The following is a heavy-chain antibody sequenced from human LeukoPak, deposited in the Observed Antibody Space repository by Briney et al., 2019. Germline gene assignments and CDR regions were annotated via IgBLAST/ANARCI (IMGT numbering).Heavy chain of an antibody. V-gene: IGHV5-51*01. Sequence: GESLKISCKGSGYSFTSYWIGWVRQMPGKGLEWMGIIYPGDFDTRYSPSFQGQVTISADKSISTAYLQWSSLKASDTARYYCARLGGVVKSYYYYYGMDVWGQGTTVTVSS. CDR1: GYSFTSYW. J-gene: IGHJ6*02. CDR3: ARLGGVVKSYYYYYGMDV. D-gene: IGHD4-23*01. CDR2: IYPGDFDT.